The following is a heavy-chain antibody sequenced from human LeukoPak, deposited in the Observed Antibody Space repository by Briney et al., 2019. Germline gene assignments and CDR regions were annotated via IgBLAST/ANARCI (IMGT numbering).Heavy chain of an antibody. CDR3: ATNVGGWFGGYPGAFDI. V-gene: IGHV1-8*01. D-gene: IGHD3-10*01. J-gene: IGHJ3*02. CDR2: MNPNSGNT. Sequence: ASVKVSCKASGYTFTSYDINWVRQATGQGLEWMGWMNPNSGNTGYAQKFQGRVTMTRNTSISTAYMELSSLRSEDTAVYYCATNVGGWFGGYPGAFDIWGQGIMVTVSS. CDR1: GYTFTSYD.